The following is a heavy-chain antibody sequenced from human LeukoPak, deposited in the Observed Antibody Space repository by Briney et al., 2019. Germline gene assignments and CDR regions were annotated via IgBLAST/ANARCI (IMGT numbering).Heavy chain of an antibody. V-gene: IGHV5-51*01. J-gene: IGHJ3*02. Sequence: GESLKISCKGYGYSFTSYYIGWVRQMPGKGLEWMGIMYPGDTDIRYSPSFEGHVTMSADKSINTAYLQWNSLKASDTAMFYCARRRATSYGFWSGSGDASDIWGQGTMVSVSS. CDR3: ARRRATSYGFWSGSGDASDI. CDR1: GYSFTSYY. D-gene: IGHD3-3*01. CDR2: MYPGDTDI.